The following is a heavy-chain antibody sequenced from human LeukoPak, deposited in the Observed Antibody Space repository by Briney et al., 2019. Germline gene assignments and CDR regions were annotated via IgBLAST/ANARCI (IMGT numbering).Heavy chain of an antibody. J-gene: IGHJ4*02. V-gene: IGHV3-74*01. CDR1: GFTLRSYW. D-gene: IGHD4-17*01. CDR2: INSDGSSK. Sequence: PGGSLRLSCAASGFTLRSYWMHWVRQAPGKGLVWVSRINSDGSSKSYADSVKGRFTISRDNAKNTLYLQMNSLRAEDTAVYYCARNGYGDYEGYYFDYWGQGTLVTVSS. CDR3: ARNGYGDYEGYYFDY.